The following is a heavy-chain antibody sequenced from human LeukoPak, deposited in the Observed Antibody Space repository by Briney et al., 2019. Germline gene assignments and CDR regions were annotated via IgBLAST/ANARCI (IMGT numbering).Heavy chain of an antibody. J-gene: IGHJ3*02. D-gene: IGHD3-10*01. CDR2: ISWNSGSV. V-gene: IGHV3-9*01. Sequence: GGSLRLSCAASGFTFDDYAMHWVRQAPGKGLEWVSGISWNSGSVGYADSVKGRFTISRDNAKNSLYLQMNSLRAEDTALYYCAKDIGFGGLFSNAFDIWGQGTMVTVSS. CDR3: AKDIGFGGLFSNAFDI. CDR1: GFTFDDYA.